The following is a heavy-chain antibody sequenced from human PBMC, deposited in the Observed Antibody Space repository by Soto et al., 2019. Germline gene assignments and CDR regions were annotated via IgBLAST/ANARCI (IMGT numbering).Heavy chain of an antibody. Sequence: ASVKVSCKASGYTFTGYYMHWVRQAPGQGLEWMGWINPNSGGTNYAQKFQGWVTMTRDTSISTAYMELSRLRSDDTAVYYCAREWYYDILTGYYNPPDSGYYYGMDVWGQGTTVTVSS. D-gene: IGHD3-9*01. CDR2: INPNSGGT. V-gene: IGHV1-2*04. CDR1: GYTFTGYY. CDR3: AREWYYDILTGYYNPPDSGYYYGMDV. J-gene: IGHJ6*02.